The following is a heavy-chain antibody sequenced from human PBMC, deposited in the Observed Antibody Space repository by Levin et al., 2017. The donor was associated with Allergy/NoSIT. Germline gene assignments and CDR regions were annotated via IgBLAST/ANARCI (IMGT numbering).Heavy chain of an antibody. J-gene: IGHJ3*01. D-gene: IGHD1-14*01. CDR1: GFSFSDYA. Sequence: GESLKISCAASGFSFSDYAMAWVRQAPGKGLEWVSVMTGGGFNRYYGDAVKGRFTVSRDNSKNTLFLELNSLRADDTALYYCAKKQGGTTGFSFDVWGQGTMVTVSS. CDR3: AKKQGGTTGFSFDV. CDR2: MTGGGFNR. V-gene: IGHV3-23*01.